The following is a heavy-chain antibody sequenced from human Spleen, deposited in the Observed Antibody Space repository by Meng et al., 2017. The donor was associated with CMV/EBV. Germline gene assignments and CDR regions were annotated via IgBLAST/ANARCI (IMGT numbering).Heavy chain of an antibody. D-gene: IGHD3-3*01. J-gene: IGHJ6*02. CDR2: INYSSNTI. CDR1: GFTFSTFA. V-gene: IGHV3-48*04. CDR3: AREEGSLYDFWSGYYRGNYYYYGMDV. Sequence: GGSLRLSCAASGFTFSTFAMNWVRQAPGKGLEWLSYINYSSNTIYYTDSVKGRFTISRDNAKNSLYLQMNSLRAEDTAVYYCAREEGSLYDFWSGYYRGNYYYYGMDVWGQGTTVTVSS.